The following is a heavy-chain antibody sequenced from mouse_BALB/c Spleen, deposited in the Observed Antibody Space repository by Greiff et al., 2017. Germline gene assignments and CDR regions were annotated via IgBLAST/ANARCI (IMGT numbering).Heavy chain of an antibody. V-gene: IGHV1-54*01. CDR2: IYPGSGGT. J-gene: IGHJ4*01. CDR3: ARGSYRYYAMDY. D-gene: IGHD1-1*02. CDR1: GYAFTNYL. Sequence: VQLQQSGAELVRPGPSVKVSCKASGYAFTNYLIEWVKQRPGQGLEWIGVIYPGSGGTNYNEKFKGKATLTADKSSSTAYMQLSSLTSDDSAVYFCARGSYRYYAMDYWGQGTSVTVSS.